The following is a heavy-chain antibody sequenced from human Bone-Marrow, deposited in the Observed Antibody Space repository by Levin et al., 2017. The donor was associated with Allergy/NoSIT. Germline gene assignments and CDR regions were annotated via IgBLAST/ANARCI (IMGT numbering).Heavy chain of an antibody. J-gene: IGHJ4*02. D-gene: IGHD2-15*01. Sequence: GSLRLSCTVSGGSISSSSYYWGWIRQPPGKGLEWIGSIYYSGSTYYNPSLKSRVTISVDTSKNQFSLKLSSVTAADTAVYYCARDPRRAAYFDYWGQGTLVTVSS. CDR1: GGSISSSSYY. CDR3: ARDPRRAAYFDY. CDR2: IYYSGST. V-gene: IGHV4-39*07.